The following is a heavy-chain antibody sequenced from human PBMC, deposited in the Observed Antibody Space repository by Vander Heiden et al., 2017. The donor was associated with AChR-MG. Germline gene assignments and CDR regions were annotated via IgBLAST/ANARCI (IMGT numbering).Heavy chain of an antibody. CDR1: GYTYTSYG. D-gene: IGHD6-25*01. Sequence: QVQLVQSGAKLKKPGASVKVPCMASGYTYTSYGISWVRQATGQGLEWVGWMNPNSGNTGYAQKFQGRVTMTRNTSIGTAYMELSSLRSEDTAVYYCARTAAATPGYWYFDLWGRGTLVTVSS. CDR3: ARTAAATPGYWYFDL. J-gene: IGHJ2*01. CDR2: MNPNSGNT. V-gene: IGHV1-8*01.